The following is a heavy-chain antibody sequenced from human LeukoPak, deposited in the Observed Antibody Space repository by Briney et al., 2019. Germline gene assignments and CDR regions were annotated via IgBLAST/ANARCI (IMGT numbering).Heavy chain of an antibody. J-gene: IGHJ6*03. CDR2: IKQDGSEK. Sequence: GGSLRLSCAASGFTFSSYWMSWVRQAPGKGLEWVANIKQDGSEKYYVDSVKGRFTISRDNAKNSLYLQMNSLRAEDTAVYYCARVRQIRYGSGSYYNWLLGYYYYYMDVWGKGTTVTISS. V-gene: IGHV3-7*01. CDR1: GFTFSSYW. CDR3: ARVRQIRYGSGSYYNWLLGYYYYYMDV. D-gene: IGHD3-10*01.